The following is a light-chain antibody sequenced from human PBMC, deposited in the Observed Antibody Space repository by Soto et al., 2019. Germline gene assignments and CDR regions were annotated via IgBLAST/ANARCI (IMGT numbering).Light chain of an antibody. CDR2: AAS. CDR3: QQASSIPPT. J-gene: IGKJ5*01. CDR1: QDISSW. Sequence: DIQMTQSPSSVSASVGDRVTITCRASQDISSWLAWYQQKPGKAPKIMIYAASSLQGGVPSRFSGSGSGTEFTLTISSLQPEHFATYYRQQASSIPPTFGQGTRLDIK. V-gene: IGKV1-12*01.